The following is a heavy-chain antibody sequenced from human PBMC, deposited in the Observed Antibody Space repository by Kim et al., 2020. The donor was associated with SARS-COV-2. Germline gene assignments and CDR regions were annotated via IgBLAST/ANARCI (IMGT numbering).Heavy chain of an antibody. CDR3: ARGGNSSSRRAFDY. CDR1: GFTFSSYW. V-gene: IGHV3-74*01. Sequence: GGSLILSCAASGFTFSSYWMHWVRQVPGKGLVWVSRIYSDGSTTNYADSVKGRFTISRDNAKNTLYLEMNSLRAEDTAVYYCARGGNSSSRRAFDYWGQGTLVTVSS. D-gene: IGHD6-13*01. CDR2: IYSDGSTT. J-gene: IGHJ4*02.